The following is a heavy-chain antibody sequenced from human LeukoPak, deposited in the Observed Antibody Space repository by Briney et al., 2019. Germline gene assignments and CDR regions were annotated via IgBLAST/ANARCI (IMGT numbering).Heavy chain of an antibody. V-gene: IGHV3-23*01. CDR3: AKAGVGATLLCAFDI. Sequence: GGSLRLSCAASGFTFSRYGMSWVRQAPGKGLEWVSAISGSGGSTYYADSVKGRFTISRDNSKNTLYLQMNSLRAEDTAVYYCAKAGVGATLLCAFDIWGQGTMVTVSS. J-gene: IGHJ3*02. CDR1: GFTFSRYG. CDR2: ISGSGGST. D-gene: IGHD1-26*01.